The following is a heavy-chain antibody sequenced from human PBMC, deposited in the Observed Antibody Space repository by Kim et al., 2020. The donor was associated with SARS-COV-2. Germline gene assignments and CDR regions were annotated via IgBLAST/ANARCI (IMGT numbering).Heavy chain of an antibody. Sequence: SETLSLTCTVSGGSISSYYWSWIRQPPGKGLEWIGYIYYSGSTNYNPSLKSRVTISVDTSKNQFSLKLSSVTAADTAVYYCARHPNQDRGYYYYYMDVWGKGTTVTVSS. CDR3: ARHPNQDRGYYYYYMDV. D-gene: IGHD3-10*01. CDR1: GGSISSYY. CDR2: IYYSGST. V-gene: IGHV4-59*08. J-gene: IGHJ6*03.